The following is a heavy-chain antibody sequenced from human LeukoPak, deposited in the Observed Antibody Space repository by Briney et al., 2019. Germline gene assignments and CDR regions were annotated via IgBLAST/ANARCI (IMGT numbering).Heavy chain of an antibody. CDR2: IYYSGST. CDR3: ARFHSSLHTAGDY. J-gene: IGHJ4*02. Sequence: SETLSLTCTVSGGSISSSSYYWGWIRQPPGKGLEWIGSIYYSGSTYYNPSLKSRVTISVDTSKNQFSLKLSSVTAADTAVYYCARFHSSLHTAGDYWGQGTLVTVSS. V-gene: IGHV4-39*01. CDR1: GGSISSSSYY. D-gene: IGHD5-18*01.